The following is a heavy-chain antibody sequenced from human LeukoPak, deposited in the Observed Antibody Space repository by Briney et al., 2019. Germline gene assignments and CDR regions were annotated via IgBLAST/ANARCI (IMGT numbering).Heavy chain of an antibody. CDR2: INPSGSST. V-gene: IGHV1-46*01. Sequence: VASVKVSWKASGHTFTSYYLHWVRQAPGQGLEWMGIINPSGSSTTYAQKFQGRVTMTRDTSTSTVSLELSSLTSEDTAVYYCATLSTYLDYWGQGTLVTVSS. J-gene: IGHJ4*02. CDR1: GHTFTSYY. CDR3: ATLSTYLDY.